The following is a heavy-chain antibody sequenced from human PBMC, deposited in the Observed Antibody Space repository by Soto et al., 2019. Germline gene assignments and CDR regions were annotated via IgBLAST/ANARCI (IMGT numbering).Heavy chain of an antibody. J-gene: IGHJ4*02. D-gene: IGHD3-3*01. Sequence: PSETLSHTCPVSEGYIRSRGYYCVWNRQNPGKGLEWIGSIYYSGSTYYNPSLKSRVTISVDTSKNQFSLKLSSVTAADTAVYYCARQYYDFWSGENYFDYWGQGTLVTV. CDR2: IYYSGST. CDR3: ARQYYDFWSGENYFDY. CDR1: EGYIRSRGYY. V-gene: IGHV4-39*01.